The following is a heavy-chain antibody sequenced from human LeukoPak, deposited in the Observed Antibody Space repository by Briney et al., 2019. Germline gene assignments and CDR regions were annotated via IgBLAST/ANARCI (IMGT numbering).Heavy chain of an antibody. CDR3: GRAVGGNVFDY. CDR1: GFTFNSFS. Sequence: GGSLRLSCAASGFTFNSFSMNSVRQAPGKGLEWVSSISSSSRYKYYADSVKGRFTISSDNAKKSLYLQMNSLRAEDTAVYYCGRAVGGNVFDYWGQGTQVTVAS. D-gene: IGHD1-26*01. J-gene: IGHJ4*02. CDR2: ISSSSRYK. V-gene: IGHV3-21*01.